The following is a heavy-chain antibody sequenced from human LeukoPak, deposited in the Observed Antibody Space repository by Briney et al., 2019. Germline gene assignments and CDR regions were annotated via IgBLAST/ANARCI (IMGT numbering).Heavy chain of an antibody. D-gene: IGHD1-26*01. J-gene: IGHJ4*02. V-gene: IGHV3-30-3*01. CDR1: GFTFGDYA. CDR2: ISYDGSNK. CDR3: ARDQESGSSSDY. Sequence: PGGSLRLSCTASGFTFGDYAMSWVRQAPGKGLEWVAVISYDGSNKYYADSVKGRFTISRDNSKNTLYLQMNSLRAEDTAVYYCARDQESGSSSDYWGQGTLVTVSS.